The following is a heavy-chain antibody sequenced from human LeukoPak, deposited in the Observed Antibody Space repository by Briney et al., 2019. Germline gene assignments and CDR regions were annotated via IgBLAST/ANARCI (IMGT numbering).Heavy chain of an antibody. CDR2: INHSGST. CDR3: ARTMTNIYYYCYYMDV. CDR1: GGSISGYY. V-gene: IGHV4-34*01. D-gene: IGHD4-11*01. J-gene: IGHJ6*03. Sequence: SETLSLTCTVYGGSISGYYWSWIRQPPGKGLEWIGEINHSGSTNYNPSLKSRVTISVDTSKNQFSLKLSSVTAADTAVYHCARTMTNIYYYCYYMDVWGTGTTVTVSS.